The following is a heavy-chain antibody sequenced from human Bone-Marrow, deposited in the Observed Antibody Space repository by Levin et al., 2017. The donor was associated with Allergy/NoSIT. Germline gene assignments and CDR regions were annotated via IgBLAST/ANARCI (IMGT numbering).Heavy chain of an antibody. Sequence: SGPTLVKPTQTLTLTCTFSGFSLTTTGVGVGWIRQPPGKALEWLAIIYWDNDDRYSPSLRSGVTISKDTSKNQVVLTMTNVDPVDTATYFCARRKNYYDSGYYWGAVDYWGQGTLVTVSS. J-gene: IGHJ4*02. D-gene: IGHD3-22*01. CDR2: IYWDNDD. CDR1: GFSLTTTGVG. CDR3: ARRKNYYDSGYYWGAVDY. V-gene: IGHV2-5*02.